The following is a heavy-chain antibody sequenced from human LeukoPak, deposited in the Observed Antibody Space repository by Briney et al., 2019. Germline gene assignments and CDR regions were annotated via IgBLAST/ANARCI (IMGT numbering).Heavy chain of an antibody. J-gene: IGHJ4*02. V-gene: IGHV3-30*02. CDR2: IRYDGSDK. D-gene: IGHD6-13*01. CDR1: GFTFSSYG. Sequence: GGSLRLSCAASGFTFSSYGMHWVRQAPGKGLEWVAFIRYDGSDKYYADSVKGRFTISRDNSKNTLYLQMNSLRAEDTAVYYCAKASITAALTFDYWGQGTLVTVSS. CDR3: AKASITAALTFDY.